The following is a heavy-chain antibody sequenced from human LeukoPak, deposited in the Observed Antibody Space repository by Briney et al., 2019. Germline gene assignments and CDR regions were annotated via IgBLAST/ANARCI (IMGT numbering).Heavy chain of an antibody. CDR1: GFTFSNYW. CDR2: IERDGSEK. J-gene: IGHJ4*02. Sequence: GGSLRLSCVAPGFTFSNYWMRWVRHAPGEGLELVANIERDGSEKYYVDSVKGRFTISRDNAKNSLYLQMNSLRAEDTAVYYCARRSGSGYSRDWGQGTLVTVSS. D-gene: IGHD3-22*01. V-gene: IGHV3-7*05. CDR3: ARRSGSGYSRD.